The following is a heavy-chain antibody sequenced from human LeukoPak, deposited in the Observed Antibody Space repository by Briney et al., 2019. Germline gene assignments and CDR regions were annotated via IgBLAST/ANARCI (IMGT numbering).Heavy chain of an antibody. V-gene: IGHV3-48*02. CDR1: GFTFSSYA. D-gene: IGHD3-10*01. Sequence: GGSLRLSCAASGFTFSSYAMSWVRQAPGKGLEWVSYISSSSSTIYYADSVKGRFTISRDNAKNSLYLQMNSLRDEDTAVYYCASMTMVRGVKKTGFDYWGQGTLVTVSS. CDR3: ASMTMVRGVKKTGFDY. CDR2: ISSSSSTI. J-gene: IGHJ4*02.